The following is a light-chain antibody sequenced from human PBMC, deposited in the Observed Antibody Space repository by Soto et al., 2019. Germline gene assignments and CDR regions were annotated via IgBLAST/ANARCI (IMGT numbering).Light chain of an antibody. Sequence: EIVLTQSPGTLSLSPGERATLSCRASQSVSSNLAWYQQKPGQAPRLLIYDASTRATGIPARFSGSGSGTDFTLTITSLEPEDFAVYYCQQRSNWPPTFGQGTKVDIK. V-gene: IGKV3-11*01. J-gene: IGKJ1*01. CDR1: QSVSSN. CDR2: DAS. CDR3: QQRSNWPPT.